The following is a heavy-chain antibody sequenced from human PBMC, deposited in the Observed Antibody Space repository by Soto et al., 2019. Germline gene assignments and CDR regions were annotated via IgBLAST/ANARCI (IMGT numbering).Heavy chain of an antibody. Sequence: GASVKVSCKAAGYTFTTYAIHWVRQAPGQVLEWMGWINAGNGDTKYSQKFQGRVTITRDTSASTAYMELSSLRSEDTAIYYCAGPVPYCSSASCYGFDYCGQRTLVPVYS. CDR2: INAGNGDT. V-gene: IGHV1-3*01. CDR1: GYTFTTYA. D-gene: IGHD2-2*01. CDR3: AGPVPYCSSASCYGFDY. J-gene: IGHJ4*02.